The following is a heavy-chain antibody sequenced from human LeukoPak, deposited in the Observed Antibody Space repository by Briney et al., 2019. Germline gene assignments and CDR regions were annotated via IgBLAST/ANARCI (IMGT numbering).Heavy chain of an antibody. V-gene: IGHV4-59*01. Sequence: SETLSLTCTVSGGSISSYYWSWIRQPPGKGLEWMGYIYYSGSTNFNPSLKSQVTISVERSKNQFFLKLSCVIAADTDGYYCAGVSGYYYDSSGLFGGFDPWGQGTLVTVSS. CDR2: IYYSGST. CDR1: GGSISSYY. D-gene: IGHD3-22*01. J-gene: IGHJ5*02. CDR3: AGVSGYYYDSSGLFGGFDP.